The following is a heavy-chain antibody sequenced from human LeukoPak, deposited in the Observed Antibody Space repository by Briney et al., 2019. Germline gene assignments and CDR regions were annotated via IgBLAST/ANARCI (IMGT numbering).Heavy chain of an antibody. CDR1: GGSISSYY. CDR2: INHSGST. CDR3: ARAAIFGVVISSIDP. V-gene: IGHV4-34*01. Sequence: SETLSLTCTVSGGSISSYYWSWIRQPPGKGLEWIGEINHSGSTNYNPSLKSRVTISVDTSKNQFSLKLSSVTAADTAVYYCARAAIFGVVISSIDPWGQGTLVTVSS. D-gene: IGHD3-3*01. J-gene: IGHJ5*02.